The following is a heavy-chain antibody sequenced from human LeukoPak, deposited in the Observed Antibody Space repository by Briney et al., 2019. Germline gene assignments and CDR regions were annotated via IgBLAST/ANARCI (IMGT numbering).Heavy chain of an antibody. CDR2: ISARGNTI. V-gene: IGHV3-48*03. J-gene: IGHJ2*01. CDR3: ARDTIRYFDL. D-gene: IGHD5-24*01. CDR1: GFTFSSHD. Sequence: GGSLRLSCAASGFTFSSHDMIWVRQAPGQGLEWVSYISARGNTILYADSVRGRFTISRDNAKNSLYLQMNSLRAEDTAVYYCARDTIRYFDLWGRGTLVTVSS.